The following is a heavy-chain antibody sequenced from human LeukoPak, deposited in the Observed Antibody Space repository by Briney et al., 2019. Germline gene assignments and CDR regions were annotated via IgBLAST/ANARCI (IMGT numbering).Heavy chain of an antibody. J-gene: IGHJ3*02. V-gene: IGHV4-34*01. Sequence: SETLSLTCAVYGGSFSGYYWSWIRQPPGKGLEWIGEINHSGSTNYNPSLKSRVTISVDTSKNQFSLKLSSVTAADTAVYYCAREYSSSCAFDIWGQGTMVTVSS. CDR3: AREYSSSCAFDI. CDR1: GGSFSGYY. D-gene: IGHD6-6*01. CDR2: INHSGST.